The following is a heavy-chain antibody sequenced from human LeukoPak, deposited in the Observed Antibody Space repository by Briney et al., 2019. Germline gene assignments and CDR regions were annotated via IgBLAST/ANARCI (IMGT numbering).Heavy chain of an antibody. J-gene: IGHJ4*02. CDR1: GFTFSSYA. CDR2: ISGSGGST. D-gene: IGHD3-10*01. Sequence: GGSLRLSCAASGFTFSSYAMSWVRRAPGKGPEWVSAISGSGGSTYYADSVKGRFTISRDNSKNTLYLQMNSLRAEDTAVYYCAKDFDGSGSDYWGQGTLVTVSS. CDR3: AKDFDGSGSDY. V-gene: IGHV3-23*01.